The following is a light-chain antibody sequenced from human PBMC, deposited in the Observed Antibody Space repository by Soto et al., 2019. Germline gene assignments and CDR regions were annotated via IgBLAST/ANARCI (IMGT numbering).Light chain of an antibody. CDR1: SSDVGGYNY. J-gene: IGLJ3*02. CDR2: EVS. Sequence: QSALTQPASVSGSPGQSITISCTGTSSDVGGYNYVSWYQQHPGKVPKLMIYEVSYRPSGVSNRFSGSKSGNTASLTISGLQPEDEADYSCTSYTTISTLAFGGGTKLTVL. CDR3: TSYTTISTLA. V-gene: IGLV2-14*01.